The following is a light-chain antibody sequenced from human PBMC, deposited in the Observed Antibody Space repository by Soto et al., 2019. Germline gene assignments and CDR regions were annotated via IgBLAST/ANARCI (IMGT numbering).Light chain of an antibody. CDR2: SDD. CDR1: ISNIGSNT. Sequence: QSVLTQTPSASGTPGQRVTISCSGSISNIGSNTVNWYQQFPGTAPKLIIYSDDQRPSGVPDRFSGSKSGNTASLTISGLQAEDEADYYCCSYAGTYTWVFGGGTKVTVL. CDR3: CSYAGTYTWV. V-gene: IGLV1-44*01. J-gene: IGLJ3*02.